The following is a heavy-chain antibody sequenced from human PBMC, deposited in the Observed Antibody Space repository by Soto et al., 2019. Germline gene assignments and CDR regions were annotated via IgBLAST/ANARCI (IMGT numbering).Heavy chain of an antibody. CDR3: ARLGEPAGPASRVTDI. J-gene: IGHJ6*02. V-gene: IGHV4-31*11. Sequence: TLSLTCDVSGGSVNTGGYYWSWIRQHPGKGLEWIGNIYYSGYTKYNPSLRSRVAISIDTSKNQCPLTLNSMTAADTAVYEYARLGEPAGPASRVTDIWGQGTTVTVSS. CDR2: IYYSGYT. CDR1: GGSVNTGGYY. D-gene: IGHD2-2*01.